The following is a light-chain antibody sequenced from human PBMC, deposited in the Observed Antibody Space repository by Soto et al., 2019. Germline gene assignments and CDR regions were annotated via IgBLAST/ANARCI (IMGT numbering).Light chain of an antibody. CDR2: GAS. CDR3: QQYDSSVWT. CDR1: QSVSSSY. V-gene: IGKV3-20*01. Sequence: EIVLTQSPGTLSLSPGERATLSCRASQSVSSSYLAWYQQKPGQAPRLLIYGASSRATGIPDRFSGSGSGTDFTLTINRLEPEDFAVYFCQQYDSSVWTFGQGTKVEIK. J-gene: IGKJ1*01.